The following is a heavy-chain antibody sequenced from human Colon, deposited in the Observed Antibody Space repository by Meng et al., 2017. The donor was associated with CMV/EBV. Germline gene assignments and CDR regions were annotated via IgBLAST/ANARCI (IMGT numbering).Heavy chain of an antibody. V-gene: IGHV3-74*01. CDR3: ARDFGGGDDY. CDR2: IKRYANLI. Sequence: SGFALSNYWVPSVPQAPGEGLGWFSRIKRYANLIDYAGSVRGRFTVSRDSARDTVYLQMHSLRFEDTAVYHCARDFGGGDDYWGQGTLVTVSS. J-gene: IGHJ4*02. D-gene: IGHD3-10*01. CDR1: GFALSNYW.